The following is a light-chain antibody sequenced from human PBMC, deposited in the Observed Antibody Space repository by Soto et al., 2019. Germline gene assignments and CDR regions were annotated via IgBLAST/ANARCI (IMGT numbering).Light chain of an antibody. Sequence: EIVLTQSPGTLSLSPGERATLSCRASQTVVGTYLAWYRQKPGQAPRLLIHGASTRVPGIPDRFSGSGSGXDXXXXIXRLXPXDXAVYYCQHYGTSPPMYTFGQGTKLEIK. CDR1: QTVVGTY. V-gene: IGKV3-20*01. CDR2: GAS. J-gene: IGKJ2*01. CDR3: QHYGTSPPMYT.